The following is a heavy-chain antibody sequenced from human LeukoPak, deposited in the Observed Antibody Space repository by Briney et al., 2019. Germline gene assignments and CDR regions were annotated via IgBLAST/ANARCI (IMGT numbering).Heavy chain of an antibody. J-gene: IGHJ5*02. D-gene: IGHD3-3*01. CDR2: IYTSGST. CDR1: GGSIGSYY. CDR3: ARDAAGVVIISSWFDP. V-gene: IGHV4-4*07. Sequence: SETLSLTCTVSGGSIGSYYWSWIRQPAGKGLEWIGRIYTSGSTNYNPSLKSRVTMSVDTSKSQFSLKLSSVTAADTAVYYCARDAAGVVIISSWFDPWGQGTLVTVSS.